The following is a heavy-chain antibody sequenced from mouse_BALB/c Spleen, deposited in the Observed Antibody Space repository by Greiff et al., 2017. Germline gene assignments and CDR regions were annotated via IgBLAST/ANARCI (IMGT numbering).Heavy chain of an antibody. Sequence: EVKLVESGGGLVKPGGSLKLSCAASGFTFSDYYMYWVRQTPEKRLEWVATISDGGSYTYYPDSVKGRFTISRDNAKNNLYLQMSSLKSEDTAMYYCARAYYRYDVVYWYFDVWGAGTTVTVSS. CDR3: ARAYYRYDVVYWYFDV. CDR1: GFTFSDYY. J-gene: IGHJ1*01. CDR2: ISDGGSYT. V-gene: IGHV5-4*02. D-gene: IGHD2-14*01.